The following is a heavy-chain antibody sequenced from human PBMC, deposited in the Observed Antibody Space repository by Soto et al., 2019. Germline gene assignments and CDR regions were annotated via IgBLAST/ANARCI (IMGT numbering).Heavy chain of an antibody. CDR3: AADRTYCGGDCYVD. CDR2: IVVGSGKT. CDR1: GFTFTSSA. V-gene: IGHV1-58*01. Sequence: QMQLVQSGPEVKKPGTSVKVSCKASGFTFTSSAVQWVRQARRKRLQWIGWIVVGSGKTNYAQKFQERGIITRDMSTSTAYMALSSLRSEDTAVYYCAADRTYCGGDCYVDWGQGTLVTVSS. D-gene: IGHD2-21*02. J-gene: IGHJ4*02.